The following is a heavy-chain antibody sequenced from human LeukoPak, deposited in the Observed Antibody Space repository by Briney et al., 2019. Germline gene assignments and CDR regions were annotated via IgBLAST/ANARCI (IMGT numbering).Heavy chain of an antibody. CDR3: APDEGGDSVGLDY. D-gene: IGHD4-17*01. J-gene: IGHJ4*02. Sequence: PGRSLRLSCAASGFTFTNYGIHWVRQAPGKGLEWVALISYDGNNKYYADAVKGRFTISRDNSKNTLYLQMSSLRTEDTAMYYCAPDEGGDSVGLDYWGRGTLVTVSA. CDR2: ISYDGNNK. V-gene: IGHV3-30*03. CDR1: GFTFTNYG.